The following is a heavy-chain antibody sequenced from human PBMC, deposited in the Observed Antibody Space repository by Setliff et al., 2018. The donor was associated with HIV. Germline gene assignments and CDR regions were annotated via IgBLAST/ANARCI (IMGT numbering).Heavy chain of an antibody. CDR2: ISYTGST. CDR3: ASRRAAMWRGLFVGFEN. D-gene: IGHD1-26*01. V-gene: IGHV4-39*01. J-gene: IGHJ4*02. CDR1: GGSINRSNYY. Sequence: TSETLSLTCTVPGGSINRSNYYWGWIRQPPGKGLEWIGTISYTGSTYYDPSLKSRVTISLDTSKNQFFLKLSSVTAADTAVYYCASRRAAMWRGLFVGFENWGQGTLVTVSS.